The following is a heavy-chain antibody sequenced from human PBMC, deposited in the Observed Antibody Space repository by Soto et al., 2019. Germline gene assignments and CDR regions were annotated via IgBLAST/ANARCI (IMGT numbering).Heavy chain of an antibody. V-gene: IGHV3-15*07. D-gene: IGHD3-9*01. CDR1: GFTFSNAW. Sequence: GGSLRLSCAASGFTFSNAWMNWVRQAPGKGLEWVGRIKSKTDGGTTDYAAPVKGRFTISRDDSKNTLYLQMNSLKTEDTAVYYCTTSPRLRYFDWFLPWGQGTLVTVS. J-gene: IGHJ5*02. CDR2: IKSKTDGGTT. CDR3: TTSPRLRYFDWFLP.